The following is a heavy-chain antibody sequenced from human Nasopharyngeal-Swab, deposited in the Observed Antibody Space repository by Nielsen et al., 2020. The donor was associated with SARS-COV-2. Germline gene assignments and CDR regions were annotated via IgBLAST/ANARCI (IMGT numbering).Heavy chain of an antibody. CDR2: ISSSSSDI. D-gene: IGHD1-26*01. Sequence: GESLKISCVDSGFRDYSMNWVRQAPGKGLEWVSSISSSSSDIYYADSVKGRFTISRDSAKNSLYLQMNSLRAEDTAVYYCARGRGGSYFSYFEYWGQGTLVTVSS. V-gene: IGHV3-21*01. CDR1: GFRDYS. J-gene: IGHJ4*02. CDR3: ARGRGGSYFSYFEY.